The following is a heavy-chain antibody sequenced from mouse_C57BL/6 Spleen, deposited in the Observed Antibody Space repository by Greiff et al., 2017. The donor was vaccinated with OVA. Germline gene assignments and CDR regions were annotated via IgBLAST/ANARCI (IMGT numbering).Heavy chain of an antibody. CDR2: IYPGNGDT. CDR3: AREGAYYDYDQGAMDY. Sequence: LQQSGAELVRPGASVKMSCKASGYTFTSYNMHWVKQTPRKGLEWIGAIYPGNGDTSYNQKFKGKATLTVDKSSSTAYMQLSSLTSEDSAVYFCAREGAYYDYDQGAMDYWGQGTSVTVSS. J-gene: IGHJ4*01. CDR1: GYTFTSYN. V-gene: IGHV1-12*01. D-gene: IGHD2-4*01.